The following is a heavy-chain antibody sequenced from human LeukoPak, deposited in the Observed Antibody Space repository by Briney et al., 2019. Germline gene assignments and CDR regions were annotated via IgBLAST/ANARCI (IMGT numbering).Heavy chain of an antibody. CDR3: AKRDSSGYSHYFDY. V-gene: IGHV3-23*01. CDR2: ISGSGMTT. Sequence: GGSLRLSCAASGLTFNNYAMSWVRQAPGKGLEWVSAISGSGMTTYYADSVKGRFTISRDNSKNTLYLQMNSLRAEDTAVYSCAKRDSSGYSHYFDYWGQGTLVTVSS. D-gene: IGHD3-22*01. CDR1: GLTFNNYA. J-gene: IGHJ4*02.